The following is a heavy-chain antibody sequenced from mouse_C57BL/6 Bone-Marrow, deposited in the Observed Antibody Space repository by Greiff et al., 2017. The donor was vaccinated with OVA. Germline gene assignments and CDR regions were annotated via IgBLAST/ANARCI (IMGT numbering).Heavy chain of an antibody. Sequence: QVQLKQPGAELVRPGTSVKLSCKASGYTFTSYWMHWVKQRPGQGLEWIGVIDPSDSYTNYNQKFKGKATLTVDTSSSTAYMQLSSLTSEDSAVYYCARLARYYPTFWYFDVWGTGTTVTVSS. CDR2: IDPSDSYT. V-gene: IGHV1-59*01. D-gene: IGHD2-3*01. J-gene: IGHJ1*03. CDR1: GYTFTSYW. CDR3: ARLARYYPTFWYFDV.